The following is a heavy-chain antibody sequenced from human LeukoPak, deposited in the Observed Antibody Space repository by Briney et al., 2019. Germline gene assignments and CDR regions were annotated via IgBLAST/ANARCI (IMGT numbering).Heavy chain of an antibody. D-gene: IGHD6-6*01. V-gene: IGHV1-2*02. J-gene: IGHJ4*02. CDR3: ARVAYTSSSGKRFDY. CDR1: GYTFTGYY. CDR2: INPRTGGT. Sequence: VASVKVSCKASGYTFTGYYIHWVRQAPGQGLEWMGWINPRTGGTDYAQNFQGRVTITRDTSISTAYMELSSLKVDDSAMYFCARVAYTSSSGKRFDYWGQGTLVTVSS.